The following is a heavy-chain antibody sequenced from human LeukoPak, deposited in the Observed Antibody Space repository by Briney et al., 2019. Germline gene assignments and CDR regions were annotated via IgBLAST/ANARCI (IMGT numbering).Heavy chain of an antibody. V-gene: IGHV3-43*01. CDR1: GFTFDDYN. Sequence: AGGSLRLSCAASGFTFDDYNIHWVRQAPGKGLEWVSLITWDGTRTYYADSVKGRFTISRDNSKDSLYLQMNSLRTEDTALYYCAEAGEKYYYYMDVWGKGTTVTVSS. J-gene: IGHJ6*03. CDR3: AEAGEKYYYYMDV. CDR2: ITWDGTRT.